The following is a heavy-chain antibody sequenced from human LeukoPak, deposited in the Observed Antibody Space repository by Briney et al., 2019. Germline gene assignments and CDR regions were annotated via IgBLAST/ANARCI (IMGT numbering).Heavy chain of an antibody. D-gene: IGHD3-22*01. Sequence: GGSLRLSCAASEFTFSSYWMSWVRQAPGKGLEWVANIKQDGSEKYYVDSVKGRFTISRDNAKSSLYLQMNSLRAEDTAVYYCARDRKGNYYDSSGYMAYYFDYWGQGTLVTVSS. CDR3: ARDRKGNYYDSSGYMAYYFDY. J-gene: IGHJ4*02. CDR1: EFTFSSYW. V-gene: IGHV3-7*01. CDR2: IKQDGSEK.